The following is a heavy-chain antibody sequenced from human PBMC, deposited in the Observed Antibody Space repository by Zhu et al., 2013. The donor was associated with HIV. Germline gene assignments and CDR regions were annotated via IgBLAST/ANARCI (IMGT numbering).Heavy chain of an antibody. CDR2: ISGNSGSV. Sequence: EVQLVESGGNLVQPGGSLRLSCAASGFTFSSYNMNWVRQAPGKGPEWVSYISGNSGSVDYADSVKGRFTFSRDNAQNSLYLQLNSLRVEDTAVYYCVREKRDPVRKRIGLNAFDVWGQGTMVTVSS. CDR3: VREKRDPVRKRIGLNAFDV. CDR1: GFTFSSYN. V-gene: IGHV3-48*04. J-gene: IGHJ3*01. D-gene: IGHD2-15*01.